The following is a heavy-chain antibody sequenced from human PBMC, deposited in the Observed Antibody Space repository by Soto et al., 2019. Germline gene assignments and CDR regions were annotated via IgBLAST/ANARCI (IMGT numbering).Heavy chain of an antibody. CDR1: GFTFSSHG. Sequence: GGSLRLSCAASGFTFSSHGMHWVRQAPGKGLEWVAVISYDGSNKYYADSVKGRFTISRDNSKNTLYLQMNSLRVEDTAIHYCAKAWGIDYWGQGTLVTVSS. J-gene: IGHJ4*02. CDR3: AKAWGIDY. D-gene: IGHD7-27*01. V-gene: IGHV3-33*05. CDR2: ISYDGSNK.